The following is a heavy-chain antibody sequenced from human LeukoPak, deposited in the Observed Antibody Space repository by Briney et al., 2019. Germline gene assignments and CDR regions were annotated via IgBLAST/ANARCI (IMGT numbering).Heavy chain of an antibody. CDR3: ARELRQYNWNGRGYNWFDP. V-gene: IGHV1-69*06. J-gene: IGHJ5*02. D-gene: IGHD1-1*01. CDR1: GGTFSSYA. Sequence: GASVKVSCKASGGTFSSYAISWVRQAPGQGLEWMGGIIPIFGTANYAQKFQGRVTITADKSTSTAYMELSSLRSEDTAVYYCARELRQYNWNGRGYNWFDPWGQGTLVTVSS. CDR2: IIPIFGTA.